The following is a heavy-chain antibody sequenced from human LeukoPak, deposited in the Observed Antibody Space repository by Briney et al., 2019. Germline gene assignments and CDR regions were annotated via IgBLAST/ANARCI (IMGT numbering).Heavy chain of an antibody. CDR3: ARGPDSSSWYVDY. J-gene: IGHJ4*02. Sequence: PSETLSLTCAVYGGSFSGYYWSWIRKPPGKGLEWIGEINHSGSTNYNPSLKSRVTISVDTSKNQFSLKLTSVTAADTAVYYCARGPDSSSWYVDYWGQGTLVTVSS. V-gene: IGHV4-34*01. CDR1: GGSFSGYY. D-gene: IGHD6-13*01. CDR2: INHSGST.